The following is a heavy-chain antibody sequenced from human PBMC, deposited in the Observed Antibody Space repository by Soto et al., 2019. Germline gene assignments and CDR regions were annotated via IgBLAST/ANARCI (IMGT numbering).Heavy chain of an antibody. CDR1: GFTFSSYG. J-gene: IGHJ6*02. V-gene: IGHV3-30*18. Sequence: QVQLVESGGGVVQPGRSLRLSCAASGFTFSSYGMHWVRQAPGKGLEWVALISYDGDYRYYADSVKGRFTISRDNTKNTVFLQMKGLRTEDTALYYCAKKSPYCYAVDVWGLGTPVTVSS. CDR2: ISYDGDYR. CDR3: AKKSPYCYAVDV.